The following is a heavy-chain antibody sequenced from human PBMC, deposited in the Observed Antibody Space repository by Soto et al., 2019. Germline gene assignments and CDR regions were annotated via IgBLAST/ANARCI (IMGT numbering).Heavy chain of an antibody. CDR1: GFTFSDYY. D-gene: IGHD5-18*01. CDR3: ARVGGYSSGALWYFDY. V-gene: IGHV3-11*01. CDR2: ISSSGTTI. Sequence: QVQMVESGGGLVKPGGSLRLSCAASGFTFSDYYMSWIRQAPGKGLEWISYISSSGTTIYYADSVKGRFTISRDNARNSLYLQMNNLRAEDTAVYFCARVGGYSSGALWYFDYWGQGTLVTVSS. J-gene: IGHJ4*02.